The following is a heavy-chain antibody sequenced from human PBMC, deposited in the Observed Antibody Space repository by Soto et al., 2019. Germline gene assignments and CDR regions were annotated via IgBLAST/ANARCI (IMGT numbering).Heavy chain of an antibody. CDR1: GGSITSDY. D-gene: IGHD3-16*01. Sequence: XETLSLTCTVSGGSITSDYWSWIRQPPGKGLEWIGYIYYSGDTNYNPSLKSRVTISVDTSKNQFSLKLTSVTAADTAMYYCARRGFYMFTFGVGDANAFDIWGQGTMVTVSS. J-gene: IGHJ3*02. V-gene: IGHV4-59*13. CDR3: ARRGFYMFTFGVGDANAFDI. CDR2: IYYSGDT.